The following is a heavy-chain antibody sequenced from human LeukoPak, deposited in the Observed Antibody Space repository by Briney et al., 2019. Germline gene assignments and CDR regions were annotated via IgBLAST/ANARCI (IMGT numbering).Heavy chain of an antibody. CDR3: ARGVPGY. CDR2: INDSGST. D-gene: IGHD3-10*01. V-gene: IGHV4-34*01. Sequence: SETLSLTCAAYGGSFSGYQWSWVRQTPGKGLEWIGQINDSGSTKYNPSLKSRVTISVDTSKNQFSLKLTSVTAADTAVYYCARGVPGYWGQGTLVTVSS. CDR1: GGSFSGYQ. J-gene: IGHJ4*02.